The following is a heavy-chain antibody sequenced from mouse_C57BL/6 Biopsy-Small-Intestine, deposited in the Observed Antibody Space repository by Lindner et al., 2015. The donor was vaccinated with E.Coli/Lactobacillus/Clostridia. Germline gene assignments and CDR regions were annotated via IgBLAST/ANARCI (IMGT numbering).Heavy chain of an antibody. CDR1: GYSFIDYY. CDR3: ARGRSHEY. Sequence: SVKVSCKASGYSFIDYYIHWVRQAPGQGLEWMGWITDSGGTNYAQKFQGRVTMTRDTAINTAYMEVMRLTSDDTAVYYCARGRSHEYWGQGTLVTVSS. V-gene: IGHV1-84*02. J-gene: IGHJ4*01. CDR2: ITDSGGT.